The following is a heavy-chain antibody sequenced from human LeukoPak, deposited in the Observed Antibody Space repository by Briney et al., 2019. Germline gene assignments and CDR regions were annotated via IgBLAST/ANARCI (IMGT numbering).Heavy chain of an antibody. V-gene: IGHV5-51*01. D-gene: IGHD6-19*01. J-gene: IGHJ4*02. CDR3: ARLVYSSGLASYFDY. CDR2: IYPSDSDT. Sequence: GESLKISCKGSGYSFTTYWIGCVRQMPGKGLEWMGIIYPSDSDTRYSPSFQGQVTISADKSITTAYLQWSSLKASDTAMYYCARLVYSSGLASYFDYWGQGTLVTVSS. CDR1: GYSFTTYW.